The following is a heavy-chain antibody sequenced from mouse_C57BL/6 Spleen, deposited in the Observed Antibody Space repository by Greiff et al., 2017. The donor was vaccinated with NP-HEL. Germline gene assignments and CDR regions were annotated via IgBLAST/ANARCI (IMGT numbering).Heavy chain of an antibody. D-gene: IGHD2-2*01. CDR3: ARSGVTTDYYAMDY. Sequence: QVQLKQPGAELVKPGASVKLSCKASGYTFTSYWMHWVKQRPGQGLEWIGMIHPNSGSTNYNEKFKSKATLTVDKSSSTAYMQLSSLTSEDSAVYYCARSGVTTDYYAMDYWGQGTSVTVSS. J-gene: IGHJ4*01. CDR1: GYTFTSYW. CDR2: IHPNSGST. V-gene: IGHV1-64*01.